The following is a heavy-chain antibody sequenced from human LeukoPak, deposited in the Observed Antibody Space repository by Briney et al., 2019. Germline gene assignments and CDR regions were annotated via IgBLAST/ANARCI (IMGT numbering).Heavy chain of an antibody. CDR2: INHSGST. V-gene: IGHV4-34*01. Sequence: PSETLSLTCAVYGGSFSGYYWSWIRQPPGKGLEWIGEINHSGSTNYNPSLKSRVTISVDTSKNQFSLKLSSVTAADTAVYFCARTTYYGFWSGYGTDDNSFDIWGQGTMVTVSS. CDR3: ARTTYYGFWSGYGTDDNSFDI. J-gene: IGHJ3*02. CDR1: GGSFSGYY. D-gene: IGHD3-3*01.